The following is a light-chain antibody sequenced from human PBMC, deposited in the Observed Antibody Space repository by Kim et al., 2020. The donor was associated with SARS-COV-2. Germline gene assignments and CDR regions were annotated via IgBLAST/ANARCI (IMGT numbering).Light chain of an antibody. V-gene: IGLV3-1*01. CDR2: QDD. CDR3: QAWDSDTAV. J-gene: IGLJ3*02. CDR1: KLGQKF. Sequence: SGSPGQTASIHCSGDKLGQKFTAWYQQKPGQSPVVVMYQDDKRPSGIPERFSGSNSGNTATLTISGTQAMDEADYYCQAWDSDTAVFGGGTKLTVL.